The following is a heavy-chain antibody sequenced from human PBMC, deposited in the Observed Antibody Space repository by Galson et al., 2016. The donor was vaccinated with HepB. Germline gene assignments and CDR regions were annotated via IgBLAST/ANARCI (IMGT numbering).Heavy chain of an antibody. J-gene: IGHJ6*02. V-gene: IGHV1-18*01. CDR1: GYTFSTYG. CDR3: ARDTGDDFYYAMDV. Sequence: SVKVSCKASGYTFSTYGISWVRQAPGQGPEWMGWISPYNGNTNYAQKFQGRVTMTTDTSTSTAYLELRSLRSDDTAVYYCARDTGDDFYYAMDVWGQGTTVTVSS. D-gene: IGHD5-12*01. CDR2: ISPYNGNT.